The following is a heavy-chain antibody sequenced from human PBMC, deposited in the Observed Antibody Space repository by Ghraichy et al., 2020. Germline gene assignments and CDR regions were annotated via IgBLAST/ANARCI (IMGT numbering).Heavy chain of an antibody. CDR3: ARGGNSGSGRNWVDP. CDR1: GGSVSSGSYY. CDR2: FYYSGNT. Sequence: SETLSLTCTVSGGSVSSGSYYWSWFRQPPGKGLEWIGCFYYSGNTNYNPSLKSRVTISLDTSKSQFSLKLSPVTAADTAVYYCARGGNSGSGRNWVDPGGQGTLVTVSS. D-gene: IGHD1-26*01. V-gene: IGHV4-61*01. J-gene: IGHJ5*02.